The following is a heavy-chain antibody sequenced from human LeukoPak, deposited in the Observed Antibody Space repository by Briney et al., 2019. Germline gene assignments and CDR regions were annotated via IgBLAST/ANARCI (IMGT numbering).Heavy chain of an antibody. V-gene: IGHV1-2*06. CDR3: ASFITMVRGAYFDY. D-gene: IGHD3-10*01. CDR2: INPNSGGT. CDR1: GYTFTGYY. Sequence: ASVKVSCKASGYTFTGYYMHWVRQAPGQGLEWMGRINPNSGGTNYAQKFQGRVTMTRDTSISTAYMELSRLRSDDTAVYYCASFITMVRGAYFDYWGQGTLVTVSS. J-gene: IGHJ4*02.